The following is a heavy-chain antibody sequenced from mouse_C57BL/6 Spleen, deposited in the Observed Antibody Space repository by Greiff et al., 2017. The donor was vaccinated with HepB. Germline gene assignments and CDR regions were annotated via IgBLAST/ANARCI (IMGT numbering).Heavy chain of an antibody. CDR3: ARELGRGYFDY. Sequence: VQLQQPGAELVRPGTSVKLSCKASGYTFTSYWMHWVKQRPGQGLEWIGVIDPSDSYTNYNQKFKGKATLTVDTSSSTAYMQLSSLTSEDSAVYYCARELGRGYFDYWGKGTTLTVSS. V-gene: IGHV1-59*01. CDR2: IDPSDSYT. J-gene: IGHJ2*01. CDR1: GYTFTSYW. D-gene: IGHD4-1*01.